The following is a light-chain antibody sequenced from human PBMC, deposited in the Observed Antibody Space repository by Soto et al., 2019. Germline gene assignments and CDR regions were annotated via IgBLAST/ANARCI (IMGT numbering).Light chain of an antibody. CDR3: QQRSNWPPLLT. Sequence: IVLTQSPATLSLSPGERATLSCRASQSVSSYLAWYQQKPGQAPRLLIYDASNRATGIPARFSGSGSGTDFTLTISSLEPEDFVVYYCQQRSNWPPLLTFGGGTKVEIK. J-gene: IGKJ4*01. CDR2: DAS. CDR1: QSVSSY. V-gene: IGKV3-11*01.